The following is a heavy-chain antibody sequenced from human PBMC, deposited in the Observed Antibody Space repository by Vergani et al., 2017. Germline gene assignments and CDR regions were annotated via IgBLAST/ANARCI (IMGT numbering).Heavy chain of an antibody. Sequence: QVRLQESGPGLLKPSQTLSLTCTVSGGSISGGGYYWNWIRQRPGKGLEWIGYIHNSGSTNYNPSLKSRVTMSVDTSKNQFSLKLSSVTAADTAVYYCARGSYSGYDYYFDYGGQGTLVTVSS. CDR2: IHNSGST. D-gene: IGHD5-12*01. CDR3: ARGSYSGYDYYFDY. CDR1: GGSISGGGYY. J-gene: IGHJ4*02. V-gene: IGHV4-31*03.